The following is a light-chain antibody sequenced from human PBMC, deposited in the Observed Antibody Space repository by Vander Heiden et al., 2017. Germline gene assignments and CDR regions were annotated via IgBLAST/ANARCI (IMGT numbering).Light chain of an antibody. J-gene: IGKJ2*01. CDR1: QSVSSN. CDR3: QQYNNWPPST. CDR2: GAS. Sequence: IAMTQSPATLSVSPGERATLSCRASQSVSSNLAWYQQKPGQAPRLLIYGASTRATGIPARCSGSGSGTEFTLTISSRQSEDFAVYYCQQYNNWPPSTFGQGTKLEIK. V-gene: IGKV3-15*01.